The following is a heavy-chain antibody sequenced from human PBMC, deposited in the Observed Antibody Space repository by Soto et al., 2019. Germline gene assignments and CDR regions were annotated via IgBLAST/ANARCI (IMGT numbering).Heavy chain of an antibody. Sequence: QVHLVESGGGVVQPGRSLKLSCAASAFTFNNFAMHWVRQAPGKGLEWVTVISYDGSNKYYADSVKGRFTISRDNSKNTLYLQMNSLRAEDTAVYYCAKDHPQGGWYYEWDYYGMDVWGQGTTVTVSS. CDR3: AKDHPQGGWYYEWDYYGMDV. J-gene: IGHJ6*02. CDR2: ISYDGSNK. V-gene: IGHV3-30*18. CDR1: AFTFNNFA. D-gene: IGHD6-19*01.